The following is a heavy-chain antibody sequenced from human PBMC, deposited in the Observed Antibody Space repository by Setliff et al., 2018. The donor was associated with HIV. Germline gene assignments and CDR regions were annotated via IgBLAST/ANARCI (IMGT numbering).Heavy chain of an antibody. V-gene: IGHV3-48*03. Sequence: PGGSLRLSCAASGFTFDDYAMHWVRQVPGKGLEWVSYISSSGSTIYYADSVKGRFTISRDNAKNSLYLQMNSLRAEDTAVYYCARGLVGGIFWSGYCFDYWGQGTLVTVSS. J-gene: IGHJ4*02. CDR3: ARGLVGGIFWSGYCFDY. CDR2: ISSSGSTI. CDR1: GFTFDDYA. D-gene: IGHD3-3*01.